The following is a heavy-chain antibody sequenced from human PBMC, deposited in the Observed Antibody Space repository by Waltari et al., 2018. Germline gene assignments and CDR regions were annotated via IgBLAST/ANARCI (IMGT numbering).Heavy chain of an antibody. CDR1: GYSTSTGFY. V-gene: IGHV4-38-2*01. D-gene: IGHD6-19*01. J-gene: IGHJ5*01. Sequence: QVQLQESGPGVVKPSETLSLTCDVSGYSTSTGFYWSWIRQTSETGLEWIATIYRGWGTYYTPSFKTRVTITLDTAKNQISMKLDSVTAADTAIYYCASQRDVAAWFESWGQGTLVTVSS. CDR3: ASQRDVAAWFES. CDR2: IYRGWGT.